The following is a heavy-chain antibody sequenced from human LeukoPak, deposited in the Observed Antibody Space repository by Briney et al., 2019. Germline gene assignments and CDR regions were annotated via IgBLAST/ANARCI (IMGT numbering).Heavy chain of an antibody. Sequence: SETLSLTCTVSGGSISSSSYYWGWIRQPPGKGLEWIGSIYYSGSTYYNPSLKSRVTISVDTSKNQFSLKLSSVTAADTAVYYCARERLRYFDWLLPGGWFDPWGQGTLVTVSS. V-gene: IGHV4-39*07. CDR3: ARERLRYFDWLLPGGWFDP. D-gene: IGHD3-9*01. CDR2: IYYSGST. CDR1: GGSISSSSYY. J-gene: IGHJ5*02.